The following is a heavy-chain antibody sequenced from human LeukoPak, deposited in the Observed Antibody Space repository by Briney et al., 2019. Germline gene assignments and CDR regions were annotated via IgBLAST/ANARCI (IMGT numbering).Heavy chain of an antibody. CDR3: ARDHCSSTSCSYYYGMDV. CDR1: RFTFSSYS. D-gene: IGHD2-2*01. CDR2: ISSGSSAI. Sequence: GGSLRLSCATSRFTFSSYSLNWVRQAPGEGLEWISYISSGSSAIYYADSVKGRFTISRDDAKNSLYLQMNSLRAEDTAVYYCARDHCSSTSCSYYYGMDVWGQGTTVTVSS. J-gene: IGHJ6*02. V-gene: IGHV3-48*01.